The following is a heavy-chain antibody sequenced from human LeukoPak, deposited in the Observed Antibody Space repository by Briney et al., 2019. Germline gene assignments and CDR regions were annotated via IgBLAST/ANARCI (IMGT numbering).Heavy chain of an antibody. CDR2: IKSKTDGGTT. D-gene: IGHD3-3*01. J-gene: IGHJ4*02. V-gene: IGHV3-15*01. CDR1: GFTFSSYW. CDR3: TTQSRYDLRY. Sequence: GGSLRLSCAASGFTFSSYWMSWVRQAPGKGLEWVGRIKSKTDGGTTDYAAPVRGRFTISRDDSKNTLYLQMNSLKTEDTAVYYCTTQSRYDLRYWGQGTLVTVSS.